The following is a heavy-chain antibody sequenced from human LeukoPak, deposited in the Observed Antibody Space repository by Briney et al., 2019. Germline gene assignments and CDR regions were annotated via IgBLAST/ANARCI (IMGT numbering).Heavy chain of an antibody. CDR3: ASLYYYDSSGYPPS. CDR2: IIPIFGTA. V-gene: IGHV1-69*13. J-gene: IGHJ5*02. Sequence: GASVKVSCKASGGTFSSYAISWVRQAPGQGLEWMGGIIPIFGTANYAQKFQGRVTITADESTSTAYMELSSLRSEGTAVYYCASLYYYDSSGYPPSWGQGTLVTVSS. CDR1: GGTFSSYA. D-gene: IGHD3-22*01.